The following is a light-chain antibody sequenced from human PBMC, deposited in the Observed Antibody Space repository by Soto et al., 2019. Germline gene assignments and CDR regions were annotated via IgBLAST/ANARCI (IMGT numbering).Light chain of an antibody. CDR1: QSVSNNY. Sequence: EIVLTQSPGTLSLSPGEKATLSCRASQSVSNNYLAWYQQKPGQAPRLLIYGASNRATGIPDRFSGSGSGTDFTLTISRLEPEDFAVYYCQHFGGTTSTFGQGTRLEI. CDR3: QHFGGTTST. CDR2: GAS. J-gene: IGKJ5*01. V-gene: IGKV3-20*01.